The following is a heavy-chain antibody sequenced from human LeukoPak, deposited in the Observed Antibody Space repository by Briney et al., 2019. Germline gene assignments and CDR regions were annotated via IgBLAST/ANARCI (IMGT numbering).Heavy chain of an antibody. CDR2: IYTSGST. V-gene: IGHV4-61*02. D-gene: IGHD1-1*01. CDR3: ARDRASTFFDY. J-gene: IGHJ4*02. CDR1: GGSISSGSYY. Sequence: SETLSLTCTVSGGSISSGSYYWSWIRQPAWKGLEWIGRIYTSGSTNYNPSLKSRVTISVDTSKNQFSLKLSSVTAADTAVYYCARDRASTFFDYWGQGTLVTVSS.